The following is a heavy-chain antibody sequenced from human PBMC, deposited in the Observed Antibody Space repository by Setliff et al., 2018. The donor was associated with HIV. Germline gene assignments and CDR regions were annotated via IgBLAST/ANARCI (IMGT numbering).Heavy chain of an antibody. CDR2: IYYSGST. CDR3: ARNIEWEPYAFDI. J-gene: IGHJ3*02. Sequence: PSETLSLTCSVSGFSIRSPYYWGWIRQPPGKGLEWIGYIYYSGSTNYNPSLKSRVTISVDTSKNQFSLKLTSVTAADTAVYYCARNIEWEPYAFDIWGQGTMVTVSS. D-gene: IGHD1-26*01. V-gene: IGHV4-59*01. CDR1: GFSIRSPYY.